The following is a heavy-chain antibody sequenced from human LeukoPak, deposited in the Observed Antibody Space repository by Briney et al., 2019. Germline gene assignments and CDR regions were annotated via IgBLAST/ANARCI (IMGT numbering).Heavy chain of an antibody. CDR1: GFAFSSYG. V-gene: IGHV3-30*02. CDR3: AKDALRYCSGGSCYNFDY. Sequence: GGSLRLSCAASGFAFSSYGMHWVRQAPGKGLEGVAFIRYDGSNKYYADSVKGRFTISRDNSKNTLYLQMNSLRAEDTAVYYCAKDALRYCSGGSCYNFDYWGQGTLVTVSS. D-gene: IGHD2-15*01. CDR2: IRYDGSNK. J-gene: IGHJ4*02.